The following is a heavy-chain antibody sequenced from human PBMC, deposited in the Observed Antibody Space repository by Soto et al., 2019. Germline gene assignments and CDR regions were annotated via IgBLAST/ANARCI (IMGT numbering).Heavy chain of an antibody. CDR1: GGSISSYY. D-gene: IGHD4-17*01. CDR2: SYYTGST. CDR3: ARHETLHGDSDH. J-gene: IGHJ4*02. V-gene: IGHV4-59*08. Sequence: SETLSLTCTVSGGSISSYYWSWIRQPPGKGLEWIGYSYYTGSTNYNPSLKSRVTISVDTSKNQFSLKLGSVTAADTAVYYCARHETLHGDSDHGGQGTLVTVPQ.